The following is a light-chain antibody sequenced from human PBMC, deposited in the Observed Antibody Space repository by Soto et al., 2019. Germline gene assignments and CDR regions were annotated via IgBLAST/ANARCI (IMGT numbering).Light chain of an antibody. J-gene: IGKJ1*01. Sequence: DIQMPQSPSSVSASVGDRVTITCRASQDIGHWVLWYQQKPVKAPKLLIFGATSLPSGVPSRFSGNRSGTDFTLTVSSLQPEDSAIYFCQQGHSFPPTFGQGNKVEI. CDR3: QQGHSFPPT. CDR2: GAT. V-gene: IGKV1-12*01. CDR1: QDIGHW.